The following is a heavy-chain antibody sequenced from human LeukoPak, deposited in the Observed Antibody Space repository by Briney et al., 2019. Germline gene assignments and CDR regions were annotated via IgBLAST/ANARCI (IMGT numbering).Heavy chain of an antibody. J-gene: IGHJ5*02. CDR1: GYSFTDYY. Sequence: GASVRGSCKTSGYSFTDYYMHWVRQAPGQGLEWMGWINPNSGGTSSAQKFQGRVTMTRDTSITTVYMEVSWLTSDDTAIYYCVRADRLDGGPYLIGPWGQGTLVTVSS. CDR2: INPNSGGT. V-gene: IGHV1-2*02. CDR3: VRADRLDGGPYLIGP. D-gene: IGHD2-21*01.